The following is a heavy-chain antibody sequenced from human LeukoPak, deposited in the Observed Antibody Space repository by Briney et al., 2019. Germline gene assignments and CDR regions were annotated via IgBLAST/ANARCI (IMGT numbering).Heavy chain of an antibody. D-gene: IGHD6-13*01. Sequence: CIGAIYYSGSPTYNPSLTSRVTISVDTSKNQFSLKLSSVAAADPAVYYCARASSWYSFFDYWGQGTLVTVSS. CDR3: ARASSWYSFFDY. J-gene: IGHJ4*02. V-gene: IGHV4-59*08. CDR2: IYYSGSP.